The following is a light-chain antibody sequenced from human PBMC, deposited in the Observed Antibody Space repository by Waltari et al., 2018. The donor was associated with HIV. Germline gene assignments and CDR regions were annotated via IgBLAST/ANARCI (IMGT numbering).Light chain of an antibody. CDR3: ATWDDSLSAWV. CDR1: SSNIGSNY. J-gene: IGLJ3*02. CDR2: RNN. V-gene: IGLV1-47*01. Sequence: QSLLTQPPSASGTPGQRVTMSCYGSSSNIGSNYVYWYQQLPGTAPKLLIQRNNERPSGVPDRFSGSKSGASASLAISGLRSEDEADYYCATWDDSLSAWVFGGGTKLTVL.